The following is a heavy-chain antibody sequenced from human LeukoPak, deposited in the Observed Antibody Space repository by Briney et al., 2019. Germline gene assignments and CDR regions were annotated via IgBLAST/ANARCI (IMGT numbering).Heavy chain of an antibody. CDR3: AKRGDSESYHYYYYGMDV. CDR1: GFTFSSYA. Sequence: GASLRLSCAASGFTFSSYAMSWVRQAPGKGLEWVSAISGSGGSTYYADSVKGRFTISRDNSKNTLYLQMNSLRAEDTAVYYCAKRGDSESYHYYYYGMDVWGQGTTVTVSS. J-gene: IGHJ6*02. V-gene: IGHV3-23*01. CDR2: ISGSGGST. D-gene: IGHD1-26*01.